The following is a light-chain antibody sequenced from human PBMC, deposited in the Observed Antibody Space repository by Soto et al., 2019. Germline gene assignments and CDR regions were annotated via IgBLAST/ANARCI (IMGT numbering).Light chain of an antibody. J-gene: IGKJ1*01. CDR3: QQYGSSPWT. V-gene: IGKV3-20*01. CDR2: GAS. Sequence: EIVLTQSPGTLSLSPGERATLSCRASQTISNNYLAWYQQKPGQAPRLLIYGASSRATGIPDTFSGSGSWTDFTLTINRLEPEDFAGYYCQQYGSSPWTFGHGTKVEIK. CDR1: QTISNNY.